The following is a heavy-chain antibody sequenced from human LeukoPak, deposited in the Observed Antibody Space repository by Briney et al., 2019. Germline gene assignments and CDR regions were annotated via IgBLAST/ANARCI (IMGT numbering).Heavy chain of an antibody. Sequence: ASVKVSCKASGYTFTGYYMHWVRQAPGQGLEWMGRINPNSGGTNYAQKFQGRVTMTRDTSINTAYMDLSRLRSDDTAVYYCARDRPRYYGSGSYYGWGQGTLVTVSS. D-gene: IGHD3-10*01. CDR1: GYTFTGYY. CDR3: ARDRPRYYGSGSYYG. V-gene: IGHV1-2*06. J-gene: IGHJ4*02. CDR2: INPNSGGT.